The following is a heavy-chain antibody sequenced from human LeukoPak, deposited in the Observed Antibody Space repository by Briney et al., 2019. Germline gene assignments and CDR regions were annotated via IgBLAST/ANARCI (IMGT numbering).Heavy chain of an antibody. CDR3: ARVPYGGSSGS. Sequence: QPGRSLRLSCAASGFTVSTNYMTWVRQAPGKGLEWVSVIYSSGSTYYADSVKGRFTISRDNSKNTLYLQMNRLRAEDTAVYYCARVPYGGSSGSWGQGTLVTVSS. CDR2: IYSSGST. V-gene: IGHV3-53*01. D-gene: IGHD2-15*01. J-gene: IGHJ5*02. CDR1: GFTVSTNY.